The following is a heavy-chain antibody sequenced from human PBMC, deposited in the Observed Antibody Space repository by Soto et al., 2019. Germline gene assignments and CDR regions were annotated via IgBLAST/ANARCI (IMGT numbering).Heavy chain of an antibody. CDR3: ARPHLVAMVRGKYGMDV. J-gene: IGHJ6*02. D-gene: IGHD3-10*01. CDR2: ISWNSGSI. Sequence: GGSLRLSCVASGFTFDDYAMHWVRQAPGKGLEWVSGISWNSGSIGYADSVKGRFTISRDNAKNSLYLQMNSLRAEDTAVYYCARPHLVAMVRGKYGMDVWGQGTTVTVSS. V-gene: IGHV3-9*01. CDR1: GFTFDDYA.